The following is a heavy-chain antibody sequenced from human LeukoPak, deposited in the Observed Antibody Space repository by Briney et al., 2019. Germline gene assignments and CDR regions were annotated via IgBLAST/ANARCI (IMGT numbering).Heavy chain of an antibody. Sequence: PGGPLRLSCAVSGFVFSSYGMHWLRQAPGKGLEGVAFLRYDGSNKYYADFVKGRFTISRDNSKNTLYLEMNSLRTGDTAVYYCAKGGFSSNWYEDYWGQGSLVTVPS. CDR3: AKGGFSSNWYEDY. J-gene: IGHJ4*02. D-gene: IGHD6-13*01. CDR1: GFVFSSYG. CDR2: LRYDGSNK. V-gene: IGHV3-30*02.